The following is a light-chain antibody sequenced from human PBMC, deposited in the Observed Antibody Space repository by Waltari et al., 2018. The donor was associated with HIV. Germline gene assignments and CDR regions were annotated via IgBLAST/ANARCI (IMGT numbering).Light chain of an antibody. V-gene: IGLV1-47*01. CDR3: SAWDDSLSVVV. Sequence: QSVLTQPPSASGTPGQGVTIPCSGRNSNVGRPSVCWYLQLPGPAPKLLIYDNDKRPSGVSARFSGSKSGTSASLAISGLRSDDEADYYCSAWDDSLSVVVFGGGTKLTVL. CDR1: NSNVGRPS. CDR2: DND. J-gene: IGLJ3*02.